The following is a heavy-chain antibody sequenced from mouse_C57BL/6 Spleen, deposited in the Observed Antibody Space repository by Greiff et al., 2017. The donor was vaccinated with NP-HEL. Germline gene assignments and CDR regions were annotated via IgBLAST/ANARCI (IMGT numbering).Heavy chain of an antibody. V-gene: IGHV1-61*01. D-gene: IGHD3-1*01. Sequence: QVQLQQPGAELVRPGSSVKLSCKASGYTFTSYWMDWVKQRPGQGLEWIGNIYPSDSETHYTQKFKDKATLTVDKSSSTAYMQLSSLTSEDSAVYYWARPLGDYWGQGTSVTVSS. J-gene: IGHJ4*01. CDR1: GYTFTSYW. CDR2: IYPSDSET. CDR3: ARPLGDY.